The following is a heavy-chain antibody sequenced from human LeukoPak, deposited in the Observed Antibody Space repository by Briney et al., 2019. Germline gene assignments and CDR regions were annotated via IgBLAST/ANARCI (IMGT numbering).Heavy chain of an antibody. V-gene: IGHV5-51*01. D-gene: IGHD6-6*01. J-gene: IGHJ3*02. CDR2: IYPGDSDT. Sequence: GESLQISCQGSGYSFTSYWIGWVRQMPGKGLECMGIIYPGDSDTRYSPSFQGQVTISADKSISTAYLQWSSLKASDTAMYYCASLRIAARLPDAFDIWGQGTMVTVSS. CDR3: ASLRIAARLPDAFDI. CDR1: GYSFTSYW.